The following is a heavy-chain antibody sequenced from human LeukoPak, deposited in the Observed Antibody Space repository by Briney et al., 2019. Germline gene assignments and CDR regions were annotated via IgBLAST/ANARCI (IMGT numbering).Heavy chain of an antibody. CDR2: ISLSGDTM. V-gene: IGHV3-48*03. Sequence: GGSLRLSCAASGFTFSSYEMNWVRQGPGKGLEWVSYISLSGDTMFYADSVKGRFTISRDNPKNSLYLQMNSLRAEDTAVYYCARKYCSTTSCLFDNWGQGTLVTVSS. CDR1: GFTFSSYE. J-gene: IGHJ4*02. CDR3: ARKYCSTTSCLFDN. D-gene: IGHD2-2*01.